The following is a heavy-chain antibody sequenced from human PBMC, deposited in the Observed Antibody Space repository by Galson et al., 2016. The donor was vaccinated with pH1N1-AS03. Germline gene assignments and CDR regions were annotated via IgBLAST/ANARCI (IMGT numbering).Heavy chain of an antibody. Sequence: SLRLSCAASGFTFSTYAMSWVRQAPGKGLEWVAVISNSGNDKYYADSGKGRFTISRDNSKSTVYLQLNSLRAEDTAVYYCAKTTFGGVIVSGKMSLDYWGQGTLVTVSS. J-gene: IGHJ4*02. V-gene: IGHV3-30*18. D-gene: IGHD3-16*02. CDR1: GFTFSTYA. CDR2: ISNSGNDK. CDR3: AKTTFGGVIVSGKMSLDY.